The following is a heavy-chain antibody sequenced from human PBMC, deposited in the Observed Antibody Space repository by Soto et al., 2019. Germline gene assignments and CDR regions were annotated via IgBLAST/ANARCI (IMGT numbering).Heavy chain of an antibody. J-gene: IGHJ4*02. CDR2: INWNGGST. CDR3: AKRASTDARYYFDS. Sequence: GGSLRLSCAASGFTFDDYGMSWVRQAPGKGLEWVSGINWNGGSTGYADSVKGRFTISRDNAKNSLYLQMNSLRVEDTAIYFCAKRASTDARYYFDSWGQGTSVTVSS. CDR1: GFTFDDYG. V-gene: IGHV3-20*04. D-gene: IGHD1-1*01.